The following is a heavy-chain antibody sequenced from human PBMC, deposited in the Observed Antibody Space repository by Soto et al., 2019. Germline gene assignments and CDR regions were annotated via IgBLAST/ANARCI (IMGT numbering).Heavy chain of an antibody. CDR2: IRSKAYGGTT. CDR1: GFTFGDYA. Sequence: PGGSLRLSCTASGFTFGDYAMSWFRQAPGKGLEWVGFIRSKAYGGTTEYAASVKGRFTISRDDSKSIAYLQMNSLKTEDTAVYYCTRDNGPYDFWSGYPYYYYYYGMDVWGQGTTVTVSS. J-gene: IGHJ6*02. CDR3: TRDNGPYDFWSGYPYYYYYYGMDV. V-gene: IGHV3-49*03. D-gene: IGHD3-3*01.